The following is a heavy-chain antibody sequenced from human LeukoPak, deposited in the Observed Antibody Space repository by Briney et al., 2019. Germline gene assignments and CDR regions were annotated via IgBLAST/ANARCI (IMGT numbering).Heavy chain of an antibody. CDR2: IYPGDSNS. CDR3: ARGDPTGGNYHTLDY. J-gene: IGHJ4*02. D-gene: IGHD5-24*01. V-gene: IGHV5-51*01. CDR1: EYSFTNYW. Sequence: GESLKISCKGSEYSFTNYWIGWVRQMPGKGLEWMGFIYPGDSNSRYNPSFQGQVTISVDKSISTAYLQWSSLKASDSGMYFCARGDPTGGNYHTLDYWGQGTLVTVPS.